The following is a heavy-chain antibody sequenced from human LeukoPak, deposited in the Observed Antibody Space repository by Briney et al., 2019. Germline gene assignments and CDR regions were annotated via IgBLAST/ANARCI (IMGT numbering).Heavy chain of an antibody. CDR2: ISAYNGNT. CDR1: GYTFTSYG. D-gene: IGHD3-10*01. CDR3: ARGDYYGSGSHY. V-gene: IGHV1-18*01. J-gene: IGHJ4*02. Sequence: ASVKVSCKPSGYTFTSYGITWVRQAPRQGLEWMEWISAYNGNTDYAQKLQGRVTMTRNTSISTAYMELSSLRSEDTAVYYCARGDYYGSGSHYWGQGTLVTVSS.